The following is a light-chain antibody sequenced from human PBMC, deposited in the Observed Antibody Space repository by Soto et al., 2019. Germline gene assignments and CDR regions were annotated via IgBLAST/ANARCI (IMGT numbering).Light chain of an antibody. CDR2: DAS. CDR1: QSINIW. J-gene: IGKJ4*01. CDR3: QQYNSYSRS. Sequence: DIQMTQSPSTLSASVGDRVTITCRASQSINIWLAWYQQKPGKAPKLLIYDASSLQSGVPSRFRGSTSGTKFTLTISSLQPDDFATYYYQQYNSYSRSFGGGTKVDIK. V-gene: IGKV1-5*01.